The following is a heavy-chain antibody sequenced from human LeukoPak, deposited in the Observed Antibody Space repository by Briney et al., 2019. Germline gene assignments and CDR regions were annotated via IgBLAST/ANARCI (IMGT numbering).Heavy chain of an antibody. CDR1: GFTFSSYS. J-gene: IGHJ4*02. CDR3: AKAADYYYGSGSYSDY. CDR2: ISSSSSYI. Sequence: GGSLRLSCAASGFTFSSYSMNWVRQAPGKGLEWVSSISSSSSYIYYADSVKGRFTISRDNAKNSLYLQMNSLRAEDTAVYYCAKAADYYYGSGSYSDYWGQGTLVTVSS. V-gene: IGHV3-21*04. D-gene: IGHD3-10*01.